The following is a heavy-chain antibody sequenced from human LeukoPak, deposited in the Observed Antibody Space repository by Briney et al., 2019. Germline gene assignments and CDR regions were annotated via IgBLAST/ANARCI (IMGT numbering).Heavy chain of an antibody. Sequence: SETLSLTCTVSGGSISSSSYYWGWIRQPPGKGLEWIGSIYYSGSTYYNPSLKSRVTISVDTSKNQFSLKLSSVTTADTAVYYCARNYYYYYMDVWGKGTTVTVSS. CDR3: ARNYYYYYMDV. CDR2: IYYSGST. J-gene: IGHJ6*03. V-gene: IGHV4-39*07. CDR1: GGSISSSSYY.